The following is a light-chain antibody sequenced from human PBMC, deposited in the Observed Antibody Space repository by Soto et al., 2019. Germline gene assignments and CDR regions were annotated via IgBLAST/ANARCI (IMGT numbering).Light chain of an antibody. CDR2: AAS. J-gene: IGKJ1*01. V-gene: IGKV1-39*01. Sequence: DIQMTQSPSSLSASVGDRITITCRASQSISNSLNWYQQKPGKAPKLLIYAASSLQSGVPSRFSGSGSATDFTLTVSSLQPEDSATYDCQQSYSSSWTCGQGTKVEIK. CDR3: QQSYSSSWT. CDR1: QSISNS.